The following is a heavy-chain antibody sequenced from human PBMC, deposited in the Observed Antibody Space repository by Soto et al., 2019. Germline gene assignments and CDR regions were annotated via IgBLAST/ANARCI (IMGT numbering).Heavy chain of an antibody. CDR2: IYYSGST. CDR1: GGSISSGGYY. J-gene: IGHJ6*02. CDR3: ARVEMATYYYYGMDV. V-gene: IGHV4-31*03. Sequence: QVQLQESGPGLVKPSQTLSLTCTVSGGSISSGGYYWSWIRQHPGKGLEWIGYIYYSGSTYYNPSLKSRVTISVDTSKNQFSLKQSSVTAADTAVYYCARVEMATYYYYGMDVWGQGTTVTVSS.